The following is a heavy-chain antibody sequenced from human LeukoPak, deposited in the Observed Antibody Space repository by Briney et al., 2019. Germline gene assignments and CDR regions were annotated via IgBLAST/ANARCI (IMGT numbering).Heavy chain of an antibody. CDR2: IIPIFGTA. CDR3: ARGIPTTIAGSAFDI. CDR1: GGTFSSYA. D-gene: IGHD6-13*01. V-gene: IGHV1-69*05. Sequence: SVKVSCKASGGTFSSYAISWVRHAPGQGLEWMGGIIPIFGTANYAQKFQGRVTITTDESTSTAYMELSSLRSEGTAVYYCARGIPTTIAGSAFDIWGQGTMVTVSS. J-gene: IGHJ3*02.